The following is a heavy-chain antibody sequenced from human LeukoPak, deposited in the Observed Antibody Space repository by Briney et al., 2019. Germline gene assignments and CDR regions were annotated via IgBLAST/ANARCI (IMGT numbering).Heavy chain of an antibody. CDR1: GGSISSGSYY. D-gene: IGHD3-22*01. CDR2: IYTSGST. CDR3: ARVASTYYYDSSGYYYDPLFDY. Sequence: SQTLSLTCTVSGGSISSGSYYWRWIRQPAGKGLEWIGRIYTSGSTNYNPSLKSRVTISVDTSKNQFSLKLSSVTAADTAVYYCARVASTYYYDSSGYYYDPLFDYWGQGTLVTVSS. J-gene: IGHJ4*02. V-gene: IGHV4-61*02.